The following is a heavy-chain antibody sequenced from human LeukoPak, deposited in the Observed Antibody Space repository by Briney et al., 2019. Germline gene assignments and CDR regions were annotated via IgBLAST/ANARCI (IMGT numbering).Heavy chain of an antibody. J-gene: IGHJ4*02. CDR2: INHSGST. V-gene: IGHV4-34*01. CDR3: ARLHYDFWSGYYTGDFDY. CDR1: GGSFSGYY. D-gene: IGHD3-3*01. Sequence: SETLSLTCAVYGGSFSGYYRSWIRQPPGKGLEWIGEINHSGSTNYNPSLKSRVTISVDTSKNQFSLKLSSVTAADTAVYYCARLHYDFWSGYYTGDFDYWGQGTLVTVSS.